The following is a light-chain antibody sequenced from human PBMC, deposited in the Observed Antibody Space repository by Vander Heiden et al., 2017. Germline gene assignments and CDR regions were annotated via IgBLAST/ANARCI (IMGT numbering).Light chain of an antibody. V-gene: IGKV3-11*01. Sequence: EIVLTQPPATLSLSPGERATLSCRASQSVSSYLAWYQQKPGQAPRLLIYDASNRATGIPARFSGSGSGTDFTLTISSLEPEDFAVYYCQQRSNWPIFTFGPGTKVDIK. CDR2: DAS. J-gene: IGKJ3*01. CDR1: QSVSSY. CDR3: QQRSNWPIFT.